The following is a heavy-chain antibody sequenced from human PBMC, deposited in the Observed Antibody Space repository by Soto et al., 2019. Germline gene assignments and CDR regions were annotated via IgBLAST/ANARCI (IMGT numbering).Heavy chain of an antibody. V-gene: IGHV1-3*01. Sequence: GASVKVSCKASGYTFTSYAMHWVRQAPGQRLEWMGWINAGNGNTKYSQKFQGRVTITRDTSASTAYMELSSLRSEDTGIYYCTTDSYSSIIVVRFDYWGHGTLVTVSS. CDR1: GYTFTSYA. J-gene: IGHJ4*01. CDR3: TTDSYSSIIVVRFDY. D-gene: IGHD3-22*01. CDR2: INAGNGNT.